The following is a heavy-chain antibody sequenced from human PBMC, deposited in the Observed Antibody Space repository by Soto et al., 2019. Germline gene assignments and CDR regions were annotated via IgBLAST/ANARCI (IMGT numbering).Heavy chain of an antibody. CDR2: ILCSGST. D-gene: IGHD6-19*01. CDR3: ARLGSSGWYQGSYFDY. V-gene: IGHV4-39*01. CDR1: GGSITRNNHY. J-gene: IGHJ4*02. Sequence: QLQLQESGPGLVKPSETLSLTCIVSGGSITRNNHYWGWIRQSPGKGLEWIGRILCSGSTNYNPSLKSRVTLSVETSKNQFSLKMSSVTAADTALYYCARLGSSGWYQGSYFDYWGQGTLVTVSS.